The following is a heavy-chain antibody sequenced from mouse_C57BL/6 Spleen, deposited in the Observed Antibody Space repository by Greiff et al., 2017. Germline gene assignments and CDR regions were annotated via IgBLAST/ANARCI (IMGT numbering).Heavy chain of an antibody. CDR3: ARVTTGYYFDY. Sequence: QVQLQQPGAELVRPGSSVKLSCKASGYTFTSYWMHWVKQRPIQGLEWIGNIDPSDSETHYNQKFKDKATLTVDKSSSTAYMQLSSLTSEDSAVYYCARVTTGYYFDYWGKGTTLTVSS. CDR2: IDPSDSET. CDR1: GYTFTSYW. J-gene: IGHJ2*01. V-gene: IGHV1-52*01. D-gene: IGHD2-12*01.